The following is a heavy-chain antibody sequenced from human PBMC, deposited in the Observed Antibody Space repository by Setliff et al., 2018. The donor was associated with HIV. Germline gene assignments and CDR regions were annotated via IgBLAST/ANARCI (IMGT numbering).Heavy chain of an antibody. D-gene: IGHD3-10*01. J-gene: IGHJ4*02. CDR3: VREGAGSGSYYLDF. CDR1: GYSISSDYY. Sequence: PSETLSLTCTVSGYSISSDYYWGWIRQPPGKGLEWIGNIYHSGSTYYNPSLKSRVTMSIDRSKKQFSLNLSSVTAADTALYFCVREGAGSGSYYLDFWGQGILVTVSS. V-gene: IGHV4-38-2*02. CDR2: IYHSGST.